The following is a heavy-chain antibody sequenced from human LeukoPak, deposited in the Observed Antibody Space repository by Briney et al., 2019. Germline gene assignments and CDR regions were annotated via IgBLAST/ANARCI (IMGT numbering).Heavy chain of an antibody. Sequence: GGSLRLSCAASGLTFSSYWMSWVRQPPGKGLEWVANIKQDGSEKYYVDSVKGRFTISRDNAKNSLYLQMNSLRAEDTAVYYCARGASGIQLWFFDPWGQGTLVTVSS. V-gene: IGHV3-7*01. CDR2: IKQDGSEK. CDR1: GLTFSSYW. D-gene: IGHD5-18*01. CDR3: ARGASGIQLWFFDP. J-gene: IGHJ5*02.